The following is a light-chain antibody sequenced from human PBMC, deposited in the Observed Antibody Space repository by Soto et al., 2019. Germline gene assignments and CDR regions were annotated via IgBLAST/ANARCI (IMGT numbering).Light chain of an antibody. V-gene: IGKV3-20*01. CDR3: QQYGSSSWT. CDR2: GAS. J-gene: IGKJ1*01. Sequence: EIVLTQSPGTLSLSPGERATLSCRASQSVSNSYLAWYQQKPGQAPRLLISGASSRATGIPDKFSGSGSGTDFTLTISSLEPEEFAVYYCQQYGSSSWTFGQGTKVDIK. CDR1: QSVSNSY.